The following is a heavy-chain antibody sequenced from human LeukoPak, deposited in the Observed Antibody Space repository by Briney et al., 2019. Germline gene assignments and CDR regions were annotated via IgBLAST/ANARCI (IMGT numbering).Heavy chain of an antibody. CDR1: GFTVSSTY. Sequence: GGSLRLSCAASGFTVSSTYMSWVRQAPGKGLEWVAVIWYDGSNKYYADSVKGRFTISRDNAKNTLYLQMNSLRAEDTAVYYCARDHATEGYYFDYWGQGTLVTVSS. CDR2: IWYDGSNK. V-gene: IGHV3-33*08. D-gene: IGHD4-17*01. CDR3: ARDHATEGYYFDY. J-gene: IGHJ4*02.